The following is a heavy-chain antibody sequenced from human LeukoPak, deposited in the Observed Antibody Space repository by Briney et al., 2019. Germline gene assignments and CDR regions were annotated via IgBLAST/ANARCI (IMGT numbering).Heavy chain of an antibody. CDR1: GFTFDDYA. CDR3: AARREWELLGAHAFDI. J-gene: IGHJ3*02. V-gene: IGHV3-9*03. CDR2: ISWNSGSI. D-gene: IGHD1-26*01. Sequence: PGRSLRLSCAASGFTFDDYAMHWVRQAPGKGLEWVSGISWNSGSIGHADSVKGRFTISRDNAKNSLYLQMNSLRAEGMALYYCAARREWELLGAHAFDIWGQGTMVTVSS.